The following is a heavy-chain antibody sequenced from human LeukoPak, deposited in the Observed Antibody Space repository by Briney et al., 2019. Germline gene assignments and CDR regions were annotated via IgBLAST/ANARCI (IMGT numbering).Heavy chain of an antibody. V-gene: IGHV4-59*01. CDR2: IYYSGST. D-gene: IGHD3-16*02. CDR1: GGSISSYY. Sequence: PSETLSLTCTVSGGSISSYYWIWIRQPPGKGLEWSGYIYYSGSTNYNASLKRRVTISVDTSKTQFSLKLSSVTAADTAVYYCARNYDYVWGSYPPRGFDPWGQGTLVTVSS. CDR3: ARNYDYVWGSYPPRGFDP. J-gene: IGHJ5*02.